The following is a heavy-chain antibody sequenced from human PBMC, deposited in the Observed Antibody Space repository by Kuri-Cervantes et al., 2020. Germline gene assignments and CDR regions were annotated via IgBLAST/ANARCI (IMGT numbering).Heavy chain of an antibody. J-gene: IGHJ4*02. V-gene: IGHV4-34*01. D-gene: IGHD6-13*01. CDR3: ARDRSSSWN. CDR2: INHSGST. CDR1: GGSFSGYY. Sequence: GSLRLSCAVYGGSFSGYYWSWIRQPPGMGLEWIGEINHSGSTNYNPSLKSRVTISVDTSKNQFSLKLSSVTAADTAVYYCARDRSSSWNWGQGTLVTVSS.